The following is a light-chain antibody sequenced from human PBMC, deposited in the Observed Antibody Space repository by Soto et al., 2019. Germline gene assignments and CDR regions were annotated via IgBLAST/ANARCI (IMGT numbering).Light chain of an antibody. CDR2: DAS. Sequence: EIVLTQSPATLYLSPGERATLSCRASQSVSSYLVWYQQKPGQAHRLLIYDASNRATGIPARFSGSGSGTDFTLTISSLVPEDFGVDYCQQRSNWPPYTFGQGTKLQIK. J-gene: IGKJ2*01. CDR1: QSVSSY. V-gene: IGKV3-11*01. CDR3: QQRSNWPPYT.